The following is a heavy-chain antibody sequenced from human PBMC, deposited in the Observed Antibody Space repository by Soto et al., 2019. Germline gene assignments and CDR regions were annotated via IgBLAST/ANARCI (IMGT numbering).Heavy chain of an antibody. V-gene: IGHV1-18*01. CDR2: ISLYSDGT. D-gene: IGHD2-2*01. CDR1: GYTFSNYG. Sequence: GASVKVSCKTSGYTFSNYGITSVRQAPGQPLEWLGWISLYSDGTNYAQKFHGRVSMTTDTSTTTAYMELRSLRSDDTAVYYCARVVPGAEAWFGPWGQGTLVTVSS. CDR3: ARVVPGAEAWFGP. J-gene: IGHJ5*02.